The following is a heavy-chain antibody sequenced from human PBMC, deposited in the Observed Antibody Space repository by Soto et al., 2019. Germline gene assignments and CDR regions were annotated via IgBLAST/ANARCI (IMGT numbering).Heavy chain of an antibody. CDR3: AREGLRTYYYFDY. J-gene: IGHJ4*02. CDR1: GFTFSSYS. V-gene: IGHV3-21*01. CDR2: ISSSSSYI. D-gene: IGHD4-17*01. Sequence: GGSLRLSCVASGFTFSSYSMNWVRQAPGKGLEWVSSISSSSSYIYYADSVKGRFTISRDNAKNSLYLQMNSLRAEDTAVYYCAREGLRTYYYFDYWGQGTLVTVSS.